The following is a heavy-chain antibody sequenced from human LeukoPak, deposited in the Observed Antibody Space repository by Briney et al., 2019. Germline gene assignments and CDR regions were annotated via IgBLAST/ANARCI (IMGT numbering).Heavy chain of an antibody. CDR1: GYTFTSYG. CDR2: IGTYNDNT. Sequence: ASVKVSCKASGYTFTSYGLSCVRQAPGQGLEWMRWIGTYNDNTHYAQKFQGRVTMTTDASTTTAYMALRRLRSDDTAAYYCAREMAVAGSVVIDSWGQGTLVTVSS. V-gene: IGHV1-18*01. J-gene: IGHJ4*02. CDR3: AREMAVAGSVVIDS. D-gene: IGHD6-19*01.